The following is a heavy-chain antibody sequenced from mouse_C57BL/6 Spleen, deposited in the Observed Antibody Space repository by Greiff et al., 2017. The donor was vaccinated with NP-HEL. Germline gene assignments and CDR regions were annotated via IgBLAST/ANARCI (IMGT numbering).Heavy chain of an antibody. V-gene: IGHV3-6*01. Sequence: DVQLQESGPGLVKPSQSLSLTCSVTGYSITSGYYWNWIRQFPGNKLEWMGYISYDGSNNYNPSLKNRISITRDTSKNQFFLKLNSVTTEDTATYYCARGVYWGQGTLVTVSA. CDR1: GYSITSGYY. CDR2: ISYDGSN. CDR3: ARGVY. J-gene: IGHJ3*01.